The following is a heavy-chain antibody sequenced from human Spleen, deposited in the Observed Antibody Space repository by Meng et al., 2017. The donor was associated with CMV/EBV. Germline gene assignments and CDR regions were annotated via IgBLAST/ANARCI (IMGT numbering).Heavy chain of an antibody. D-gene: IGHD2-21*01. CDR3: ARSAPSYCGGDCSAGLYFDY. CDR2: INHSGGT. CDR1: FSGYY. V-gene: IGHV4-34*01. Sequence: FSGYYWSWIRQPPGKGLEWIGEINHSGGTNYNPSLKSRVTISVDTSKNQFSLKLSSVTAADTAVYYCARSAPSYCGGDCSAGLYFDYWGQGTLVTVSS. J-gene: IGHJ4*02.